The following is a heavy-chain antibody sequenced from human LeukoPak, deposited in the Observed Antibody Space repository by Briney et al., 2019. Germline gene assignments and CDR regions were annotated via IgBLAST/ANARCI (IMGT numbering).Heavy chain of an antibody. CDR3: ARDSDSDAFDI. CDR2: IYISGST. J-gene: IGHJ3*02. CDR1: GGSFSGYY. V-gene: IGHV4-59*10. D-gene: IGHD5-18*01. Sequence: SETLSLTCAVYGGSFSGYYWSWIRQPPGKGLEWIGRIYISGSTNYNPSLKGRVTMSVDTSKNQFSLKLTSVTAADTASYYCARDSDSDAFDIWGQGTMVTVSS.